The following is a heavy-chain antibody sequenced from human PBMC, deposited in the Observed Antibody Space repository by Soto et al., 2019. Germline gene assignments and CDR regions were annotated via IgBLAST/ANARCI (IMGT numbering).Heavy chain of an antibody. Sequence: QVQLVQSGAEVKRPGASVSISCTTSGYTFTTCYMHWLRQAPGQGLEWLGFINPGDGRTTYAQRFXXRXTXXRDTSTSTVYMNLTSLTSDDTAIYFCARETSDFDHWGQGTQVTVSS. D-gene: IGHD2-21*01. CDR1: GYTFTTCY. V-gene: IGHV1-46*01. J-gene: IGHJ5*02. CDR2: INPGDGRT. CDR3: ARETSDFDH.